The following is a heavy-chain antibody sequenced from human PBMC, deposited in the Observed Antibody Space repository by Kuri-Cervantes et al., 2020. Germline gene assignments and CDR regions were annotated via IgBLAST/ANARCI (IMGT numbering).Heavy chain of an antibody. Sequence: SETLFLTCAVYGGSFSGYYWSWIRQPPGKGLEWIGEINHSGSTNYNPSLKSRVTISVDTSKNQFSLKLSSVTAADTAMYYCARHLISGAAAGSIDSWGQGTLVTVSS. J-gene: IGHJ4*02. CDR2: INHSGST. CDR1: GGSFSGYY. CDR3: ARHLISGAAAGSIDS. V-gene: IGHV4-34*01. D-gene: IGHD6-13*01.